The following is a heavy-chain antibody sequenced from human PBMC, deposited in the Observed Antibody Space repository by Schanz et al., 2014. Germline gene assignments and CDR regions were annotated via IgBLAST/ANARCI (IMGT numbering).Heavy chain of an antibody. CDR1: GFTFTTNA. D-gene: IGHD2-15*01. J-gene: IGHJ4*02. V-gene: IGHV3-23*04. CDR2: ISGNGGST. CDR3: AKVREWWPYYFDY. Sequence: EVQLVESGGGLVQPGGSLRLSCAASGFTFTTNAMSWVRQPPGKGLEWVLAISGNGGSTYFADSVKGRFTISRDNSDNTLFLQMNSLRAEDTAVYYCAKVREWWPYYFDYWGQGTLVTVSS.